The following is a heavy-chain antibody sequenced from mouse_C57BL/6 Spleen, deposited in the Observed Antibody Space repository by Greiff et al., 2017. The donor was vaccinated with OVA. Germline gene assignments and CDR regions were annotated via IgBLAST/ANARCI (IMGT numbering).Heavy chain of an antibody. J-gene: IGHJ4*01. CDR3: ARDPRLTLYAMDY. D-gene: IGHD4-1*01. CDR2: ISDGGSYT. Sequence: EVQLVESGGGLVKPGGSLKLSCAASGFTFSSYAMSWVRQTPEKRLEWVATISDGGSYTYYPDNVKGRFTISRDNAKKNLYLQMSHLKSEDTAMYYCARDPRLTLYAMDYWGQGTSVTVSS. V-gene: IGHV5-4*01. CDR1: GFTFSSYA.